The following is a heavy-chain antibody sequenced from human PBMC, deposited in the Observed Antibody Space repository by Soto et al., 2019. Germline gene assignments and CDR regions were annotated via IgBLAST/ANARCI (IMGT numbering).Heavy chain of an antibody. V-gene: IGHV1-69*06. CDR3: ARYWNAGTLHGAFDI. Sequence: QVQLVQSGAEVRKPGSSVKVSCEASGGSFNNYVISWLRQAPGQGLEWMGGIIPNYEAANYAQKFRGPLTITADKATNTAYMELNSLRPEDTATYYCARYWNAGTLHGAFDIWGQGTTVLVS. D-gene: IGHD1-1*01. J-gene: IGHJ3*02. CDR1: GGSFNNYV. CDR2: IIPNYEAA.